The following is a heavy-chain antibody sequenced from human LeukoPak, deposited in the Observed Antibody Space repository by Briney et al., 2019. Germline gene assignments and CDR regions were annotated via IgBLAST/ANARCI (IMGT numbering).Heavy chain of an antibody. J-gene: IGHJ4*02. Sequence: GGSLRLSCAASGFTFSSYAMSWVRQAPGKGLGWVSAISGSGGSTYYADSVKGRFTISRDNSKNTLYLQMNSLRAEDTAVYYCARIYSSGWLFDYWGQGTLVTVSS. CDR1: GFTFSSYA. CDR3: ARIYSSGWLFDY. D-gene: IGHD6-19*01. CDR2: ISGSGGST. V-gene: IGHV3-23*01.